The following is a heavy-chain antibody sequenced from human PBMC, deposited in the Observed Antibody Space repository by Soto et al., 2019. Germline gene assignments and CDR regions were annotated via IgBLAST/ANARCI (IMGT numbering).Heavy chain of an antibody. CDR2: IYYSGST. CDR3: ASHTPAISISDH. V-gene: IGHV4-39*01. CDR1: GGSIRSSRYY. J-gene: IGHJ4*02. Sequence: SETMDLTSTVSGGSIRSSRYYWGWIRQPPGKGLEWIGSIYYSGSTYYNPSLKSRVTISVDTSKNQFSLKLSSVTAADTAVYYCASHTPAISISDHWGQGTLVTVSS. D-gene: IGHD2-15*01.